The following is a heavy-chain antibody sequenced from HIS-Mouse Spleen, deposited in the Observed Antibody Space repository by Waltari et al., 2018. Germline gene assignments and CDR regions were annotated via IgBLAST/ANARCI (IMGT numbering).Heavy chain of an antibody. CDR2: MNPNSGKT. V-gene: IGHV1-8*01. CDR3: ARGHDYSNYFDY. CDR1: GYTFTSYD. D-gene: IGHD4-4*01. J-gene: IGHJ4*02. Sequence: QVQLVQSGAEVKKPGASVKVSCKASGYTFTSYDINWVRQATGQVLEWMGWMNPNSGKTGCAQKFQGIVNMTRNTSISTAYMELSSLRSEDTAVYYCARGHDYSNYFDYWGQGTLVTVSS.